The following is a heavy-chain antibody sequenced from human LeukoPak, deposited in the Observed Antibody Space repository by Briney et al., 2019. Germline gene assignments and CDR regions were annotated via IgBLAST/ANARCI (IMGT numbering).Heavy chain of an antibody. CDR3: ARAGSYDILTYYYYGMDV. Sequence: ASVTVPFKASGYTFTSYGISWVRQAPGQGLEWMGWISAYNGNTNYAQKLQGRVTMTTDTSTSTAYMELRSLRSDDTAVYYCARAGSYDILTYYYYGMDVWGQGTTVTVSS. CDR2: ISAYNGNT. CDR1: GYTFTSYG. D-gene: IGHD3-9*01. V-gene: IGHV1-18*01. J-gene: IGHJ6*02.